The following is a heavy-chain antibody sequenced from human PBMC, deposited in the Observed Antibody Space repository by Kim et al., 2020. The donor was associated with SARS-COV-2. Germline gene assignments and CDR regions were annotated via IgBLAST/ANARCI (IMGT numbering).Heavy chain of an antibody. D-gene: IGHD4-17*01. CDR1: GGSISNSSYF. J-gene: IGHJ4*02. CDR2: IYYRGSI. Sequence: SETLSLTCSVSGGSISNSSYFWGWIRQPPGKGLEWFGNIYYRGSIDYNPSLKSRITISVDTAKNQFSLELRSVIATDTAVYYCARRHYGGGEFDSWGQGILVTVSS. CDR3: ARRHYGGGEFDS. V-gene: IGHV4-39*01.